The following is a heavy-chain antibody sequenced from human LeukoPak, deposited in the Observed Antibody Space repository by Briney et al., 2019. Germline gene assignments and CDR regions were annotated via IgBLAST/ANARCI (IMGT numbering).Heavy chain of an antibody. D-gene: IGHD3-22*01. CDR2: IRYDGSNK. V-gene: IGHV3-30*02. CDR3: AKISYYYDSSGYSGDFDY. J-gene: IGHJ4*02. CDR1: GFTFSSYG. Sequence: PGGSLRLSCAASGFTFSSYGMQWVRQAPGKGLEWVAFIRYDGSNKYYADSVKGRSTISRDNSKNTLYLQMNSLRAEDTAVYYCAKISYYYDSSGYSGDFDYWGQGTLVTVSS.